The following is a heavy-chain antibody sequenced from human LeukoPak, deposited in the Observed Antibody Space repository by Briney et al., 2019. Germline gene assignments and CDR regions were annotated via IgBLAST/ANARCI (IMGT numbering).Heavy chain of an antibody. CDR2: ISYDGSNK. J-gene: IGHJ4*02. D-gene: IGHD3-16*01. V-gene: IGHV3-30-3*01. Sequence: GGSLRLSCAASGFTFSSYAMHWVRQAPGKGLEWVAVISYDGSNKYYADSVKGRFTISRDNSKNTLYLQINSLSAEDTAVYYCARDYENFLWPALYYFDSWGQGTLVTVSS. CDR1: GFTFSSYA. CDR3: ARDYENFLWPALYYFDS.